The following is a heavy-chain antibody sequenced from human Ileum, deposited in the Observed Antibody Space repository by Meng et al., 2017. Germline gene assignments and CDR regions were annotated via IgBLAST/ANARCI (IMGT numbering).Heavy chain of an antibody. Sequence: GGSLRLSCGVSGFTFSSYAMTWVRQAPGKGLEWVSTISGSGVSTYYADSVKGRFTISRDNSKNTLYLEMNSLRAGDTAVYYCAKEGAGTTYFVGWGQGTLVTVSS. J-gene: IGHJ4*02. CDR1: GFTFSSYA. CDR2: ISGSGVST. D-gene: IGHD1-1*01. CDR3: AKEGAGTTYFVG. V-gene: IGHV3-23*01.